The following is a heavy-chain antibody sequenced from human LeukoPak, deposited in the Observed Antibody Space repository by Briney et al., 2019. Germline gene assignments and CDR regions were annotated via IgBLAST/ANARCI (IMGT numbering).Heavy chain of an antibody. Sequence: ASVEVSCKVSGYSVTELSMHWARQAPGLGLEWVGGFNREDAAPVYAQQFQGRVSMTEDTSTDTAYVELSSLRSEDTALYYCATLDSYYDNSGRPLLPDWGQGTLVTVSS. CDR2: FNREDAAP. V-gene: IGHV1-24*01. CDR1: GYSVTELS. J-gene: IGHJ4*02. D-gene: IGHD3-22*01. CDR3: ATLDSYYDNSGRPLLPD.